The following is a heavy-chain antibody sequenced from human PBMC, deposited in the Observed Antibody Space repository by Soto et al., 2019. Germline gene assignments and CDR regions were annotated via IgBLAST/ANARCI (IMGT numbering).Heavy chain of an antibody. CDR2: ISYDGSNK. Sequence: GGSLRLSCAASGFTFSSYGMHWVRQAPGKGLEWVAVISYDGSNKYYADSVKGRFTISRDNSKNTLYLQMNSLRAEDTAVYYCAKESTMIVFRYYGMDVWGQGTTVTVSS. V-gene: IGHV3-30*18. D-gene: IGHD3-22*01. CDR1: GFTFSSYG. J-gene: IGHJ6*02. CDR3: AKESTMIVFRYYGMDV.